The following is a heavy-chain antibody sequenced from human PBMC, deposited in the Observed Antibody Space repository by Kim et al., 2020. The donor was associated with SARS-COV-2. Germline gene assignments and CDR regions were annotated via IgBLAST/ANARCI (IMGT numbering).Heavy chain of an antibody. CDR1: GGSFSGYY. CDR3: ARGYRGSGYYYYYYMDV. CDR2: INHSGST. V-gene: IGHV4-34*01. J-gene: IGHJ6*03. Sequence: SETLSLTCAVYGGSFSGYYWSWIRQTPGKGLEWIGEINHSGSTNYNPSLKSRVTISVDTSKNQFSLKLSSVTAADTAVYYCARGYRGSGYYYYYYMDVWGKGTTVTVSS. D-gene: IGHD3-16*01.